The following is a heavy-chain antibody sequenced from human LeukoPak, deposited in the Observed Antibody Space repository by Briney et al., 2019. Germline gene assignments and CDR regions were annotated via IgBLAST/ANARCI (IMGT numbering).Heavy chain of an antibody. CDR2: ISGSGGST. CDR1: GFTFSSYA. CDR3: AKAADLPAAPMAWFDP. J-gene: IGHJ5*02. D-gene: IGHD2-2*01. V-gene: IGHV3-23*01. Sequence: GGSLRLSCAASGFTFSSYAMSWVRQAPGKGLEWVSAISGSGGSTYYADSVKGRFTISRDNSKNTLYLQMNSLRAEDTAVYYCAKAADLPAAPMAWFDPWGQGTLVTVSS.